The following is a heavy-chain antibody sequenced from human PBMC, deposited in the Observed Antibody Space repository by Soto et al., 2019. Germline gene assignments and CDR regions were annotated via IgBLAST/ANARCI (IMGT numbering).Heavy chain of an antibody. Sequence: QVQLVESGGGLVKPGGSLRLSCAASGFTFSDYYMSWIRQAPGKGLEWVSYISSSSSYTNYADSVKGRFTISRDNAKNSLYLQMNSLRAEDTAVYYCARDPFERGSWGLPYYYYGIDVWGQGTTVTVSS. CDR1: GFTFSDYY. CDR2: ISSSSSYT. CDR3: ARDPFERGSWGLPYYYYGIDV. V-gene: IGHV3-11*06. D-gene: IGHD2-15*01. J-gene: IGHJ6*02.